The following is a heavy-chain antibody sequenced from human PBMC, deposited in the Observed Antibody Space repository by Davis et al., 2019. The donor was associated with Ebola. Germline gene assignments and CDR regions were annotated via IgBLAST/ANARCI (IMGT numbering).Heavy chain of an antibody. CDR1: GITFSRYG. J-gene: IGHJ6*04. CDR2: ISYDGSNK. D-gene: IGHD3-10*01. CDR3: ARDQAVWFGELLMTYYYYYGMDV. V-gene: IGHV3-30*03. Sequence: GGPLRLSCAASGITFSRYGMHWVRQAPGKGLEWVAVISYDGSNKYYADSVQGRFTISRDNSKNTLYLQMNSLRAEDTAVYYCARDQAVWFGELLMTYYYYYGMDVWGKGTTVTVSS.